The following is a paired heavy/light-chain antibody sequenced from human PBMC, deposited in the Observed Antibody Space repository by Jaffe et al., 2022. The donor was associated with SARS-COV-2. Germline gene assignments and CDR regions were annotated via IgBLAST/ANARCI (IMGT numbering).Heavy chain of an antibody. CDR1: ITAIIRSSNH. Sequence: QPQLQESGPGLVKPSETLSLTCSVSITAIIRSSNHWAWIRQAPGKGLEWIGSIHHSGSTYHNASLRSRVTISVDTSKNQISLRLNSVSAADTAVYYCARHIGVGGKDYMDVWGRGTTVTVSS. CDR3: ARHIGVGGKDYMDV. CDR2: IHHSGST. V-gene: IGHV4-39*01. J-gene: IGHJ6*03. D-gene: IGHD3-3*01.
Light chain of an antibody. CDR1: SSNIGNLP. CDR3: ASWDDSLNGYV. V-gene: IGLV1-44*01. J-gene: IGLJ1*01. Sequence: QSVLTQPPSASGTPGQRVTISCSGSSSNIGNLPVTWYQQFPGTAPKLLMHADNERPSGVPDRFSGSRSGTSASLAISGLQSEDEAFYYCASWDDSLNGYVFGTGTRVTVL. CDR2: ADN.